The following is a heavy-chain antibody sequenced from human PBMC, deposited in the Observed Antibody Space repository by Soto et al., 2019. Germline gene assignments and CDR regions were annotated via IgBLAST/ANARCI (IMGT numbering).Heavy chain of an antibody. V-gene: IGHV1-2*04. D-gene: IGHD3-10*01. CDR2: INPNSGGT. CDR1: GYTFIGYY. CDR3: ARGNMVRYYYYGMDV. J-gene: IGHJ6*02. Sequence: ASVKVSCKASGYTFIGYYIHWVRQAPGQGPKWVGWINPNSGGTNYAQKFQGWVTMTRDTSISTAYMELSRLRSDDTAVYYCARGNMVRYYYYGMDVWGQGTTVTVSS.